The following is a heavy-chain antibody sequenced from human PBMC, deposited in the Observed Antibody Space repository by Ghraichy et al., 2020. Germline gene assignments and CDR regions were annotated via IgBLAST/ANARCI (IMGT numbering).Heavy chain of an antibody. Sequence: GGSLRLSCAVSGFTFTDYWLHWVRQAPGKGLVWVSRIYTDVSTATYADSVKGRFTISRDNAKNTLYLQMNSLRADDTAVYYCATSAVTYYGTALDYRGQGNLVTVSS. D-gene: IGHD4-17*01. V-gene: IGHV3-74*01. CDR3: ATSAVTYYGTALDY. CDR2: IYTDVSTA. J-gene: IGHJ4*02. CDR1: GFTFTDYW.